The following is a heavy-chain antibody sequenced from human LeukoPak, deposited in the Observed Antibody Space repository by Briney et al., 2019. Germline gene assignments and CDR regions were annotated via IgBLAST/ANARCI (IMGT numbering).Heavy chain of an antibody. V-gene: IGHV3-30*18. CDR1: GFTFSSYG. Sequence: GGSLRLSCAASGFTFSSYGMHWVRQAPGKGLEWVAVISYDGSNKYYADSVKGRFTISRDNSKNTLYLQMNSLRAEDTAVYYCAKAPGPIQPWFRGVYWGQGTLVTVSS. CDR2: ISYDGSNK. CDR3: AKAPGPIQPWFRGVY. D-gene: IGHD5-18*01. J-gene: IGHJ4*02.